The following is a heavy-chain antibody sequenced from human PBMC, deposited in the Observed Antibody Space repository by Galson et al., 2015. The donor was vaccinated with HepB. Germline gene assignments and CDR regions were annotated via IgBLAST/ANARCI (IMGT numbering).Heavy chain of an antibody. Sequence: SVKVSCKASGYTLIDYDINWVRQATGQGLEWMGWMNPYSGSTGYAQNFQGRVTMTRDTATGTAYMELSSLRSEDTAVYYCARGWGDYGDYISYGMDVWGQGTTVTVFS. J-gene: IGHJ6*02. CDR2: MNPYSGST. CDR3: ARGWGDYGDYISYGMDV. CDR1: GYTLIDYD. D-gene: IGHD4-17*01. V-gene: IGHV1-8*01.